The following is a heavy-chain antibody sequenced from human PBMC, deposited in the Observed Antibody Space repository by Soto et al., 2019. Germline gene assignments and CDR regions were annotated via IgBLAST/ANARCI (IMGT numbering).Heavy chain of an antibody. J-gene: IGHJ6*02. D-gene: IGHD3-16*01. V-gene: IGHV1-69*01. CDR2: IIPIFSSR. CDR1: RDTFNKYA. CDR3: ARGETYLGV. Sequence: QVQLVQSGAEVKKPGSSVKVSCKASRDTFNKYAFNWVRQAPGQGLEWMGWIIPIFSSRNYAEKFQGRVTITADESTGTAHMELRSLRFEDTAVYYCARGETYLGVWGQGTTVTVSS.